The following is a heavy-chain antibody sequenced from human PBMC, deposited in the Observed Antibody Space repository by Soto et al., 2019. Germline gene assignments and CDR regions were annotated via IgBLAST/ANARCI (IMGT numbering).Heavy chain of an antibody. CDR1: GYTCTGFY. D-gene: IGHD4-17*01. CDR2: INPNSGGT. J-gene: IGHJ4*02. V-gene: IGHV1-2*02. CDR3: ATYYGEYVGY. Sequence: GASVKVSCKASGYTCTGFYLHWLRQAPGQGREWMGWINPNSGGTKYTEKFQGRVTMTRDMSITTGYMEVSGLRFDDTAVYYCATYYGEYVGYWGQGTQVTVSS.